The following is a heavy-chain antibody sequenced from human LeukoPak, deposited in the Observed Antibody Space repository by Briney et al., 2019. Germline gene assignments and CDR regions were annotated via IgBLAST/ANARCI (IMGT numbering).Heavy chain of an antibody. CDR2: GDYSGGT. J-gene: IGHJ5*02. CDR3: ARGESSGSNWFDP. Sequence: SETLSLTCTVSSDFFSSVTDYWAWIRQPPGKGLEWIASGDYSGGTYYNPSLKSRVTISVDTSKNQFSLKLSSVTAADTAVYYCARGESSGSNWFDPWGQGTLVTVSS. CDR1: SDFFSSVTDY. D-gene: IGHD3-22*01. V-gene: IGHV4-39*07.